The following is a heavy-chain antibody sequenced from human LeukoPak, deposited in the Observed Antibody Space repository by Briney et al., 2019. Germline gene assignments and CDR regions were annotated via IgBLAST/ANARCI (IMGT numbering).Heavy chain of an antibody. CDR1: GGSFSGYY. CDR2: INHSGST. Sequence: PSETLSLTCAVYGGSFSGYYWSWIRQPPGKGLEWIGEINHSGSTNYNPSLKSRVTISVDTSKNQFSLKLSSVTAADTAVYYCARVHYDFWSGYLVTPPVRFDPWGQGTLVTVSS. CDR3: ARVHYDFWSGYLVTPPVRFDP. D-gene: IGHD3-3*01. V-gene: IGHV4-34*01. J-gene: IGHJ5*02.